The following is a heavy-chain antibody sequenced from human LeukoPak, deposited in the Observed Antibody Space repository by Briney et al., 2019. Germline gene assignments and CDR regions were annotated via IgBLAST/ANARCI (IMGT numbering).Heavy chain of an antibody. J-gene: IGHJ4*02. CDR3: AAWGLHNY. D-gene: IGHD5-24*01. V-gene: IGHV3-7*01. CDR2: INLSGSAQ. Sequence: GGSLRLSSSASGFDFSAYWINWVRQAPGKGPEWVANINLSGSAQLYVDSVEGRCTISRDNAKSSLYLQMNGLRVEDTAVYYCAAWGLHNYWGQGTLVTVSS. CDR1: GFDFSAYW.